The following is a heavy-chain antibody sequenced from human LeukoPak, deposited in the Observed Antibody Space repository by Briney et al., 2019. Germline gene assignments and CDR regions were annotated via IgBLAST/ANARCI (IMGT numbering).Heavy chain of an antibody. Sequence: GGSLRLSCAASGFTFSSHGMHWVRQAPGKGLEWVSSISSSSSYIYYADSVKGRFTISRDNAKNSLYLQMNSLRAEDTAVYYCARFDYYYDSSGYPDYWGQGTLVTVSS. CDR1: GFTFSSHG. CDR3: ARFDYYYDSSGYPDY. CDR2: ISSSSSYI. D-gene: IGHD3-22*01. V-gene: IGHV3-21*01. J-gene: IGHJ4*02.